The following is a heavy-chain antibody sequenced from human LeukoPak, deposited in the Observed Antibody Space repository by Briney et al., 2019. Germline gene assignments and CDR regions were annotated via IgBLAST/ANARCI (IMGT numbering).Heavy chain of an antibody. Sequence: PGGSLRLSCAASGFTVSSNYMSWVRQAPGKGLEWVSVIYSGGSTYYADSVKGRFTISRDNSKNTLYLQMNSLRAEDAAVYYCAKVTYYHDSSWGPMYYFDYWGQGTLVTVSS. CDR1: GFTVSSNY. V-gene: IGHV3-53*01. D-gene: IGHD3-22*01. CDR2: IYSGGST. CDR3: AKVTYYHDSSWGPMYYFDY. J-gene: IGHJ4*02.